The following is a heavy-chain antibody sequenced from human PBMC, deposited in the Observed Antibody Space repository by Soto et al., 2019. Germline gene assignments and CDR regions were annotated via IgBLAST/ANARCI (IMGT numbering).Heavy chain of an antibody. CDR1: GFTFSSYW. CDR3: ARDSGYDWEGLDY. J-gene: IGHJ4*02. D-gene: IGHD5-12*01. V-gene: IGHV3-74*01. Sequence: EVQLVESGGGLVQPGGSLRLSCAASGFTFSSYWMHWVRQAPGKGLVWVSRINSDGSSTSYADSVKGRFTISRDNAKNRLYLRMDSLRAEDTAVYDCARDSGYDWEGLDYWGQGTLVTVSS. CDR2: INSDGSST.